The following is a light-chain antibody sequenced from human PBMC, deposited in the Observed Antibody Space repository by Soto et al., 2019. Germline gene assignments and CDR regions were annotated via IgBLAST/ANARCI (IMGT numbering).Light chain of an antibody. V-gene: IGKV4-1*01. CDR1: QSILDRSKNKYY. CDR2: WAS. J-gene: IGKJ1*01. CDR3: QQYFTSPWT. Sequence: DIVMTQSPDSLAVSLGERATFNCKSSQSILDRSKNKYYLAWYQQRSGQPPKLLIYWASLRESGVPDRFTGSGSGTDFTLTISSLQAEDVAVYYCQQYFTSPWTFGQGTKVEL.